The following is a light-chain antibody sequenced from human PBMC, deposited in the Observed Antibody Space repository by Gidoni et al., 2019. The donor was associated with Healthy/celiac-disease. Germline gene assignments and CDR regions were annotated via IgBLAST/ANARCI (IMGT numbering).Light chain of an antibody. CDR2: EVS. Sequence: SALTQPPSASGSPGPSVTISCTGTSSDLGDDDYVSWYQHPPGKAPKVMIYEVSKRPSAVPDRFSASRSANTASLTVSGLQAEDEADYYCSSYAVNNLVFGGGTKLTVL. V-gene: IGLV2-8*01. CDR3: SSYAVNNLV. CDR1: SSDLGDDDY. J-gene: IGLJ2*01.